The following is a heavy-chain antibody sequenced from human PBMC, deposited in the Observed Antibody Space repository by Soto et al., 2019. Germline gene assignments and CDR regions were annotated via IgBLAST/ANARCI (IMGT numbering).Heavy chain of an antibody. D-gene: IGHD3-3*01. J-gene: IGHJ3*02. Sequence: LSLTCTVSGGSISSGDYYWSWIRQPPGKGLEWIGYIYYSGSTYYNPSLKSRVTISVDTSKNQFSLKLSSVTAADTAVYYCARRLNDLRFLEWSPDDAFDIWGQGTMVTVS. CDR3: ARRLNDLRFLEWSPDDAFDI. V-gene: IGHV4-30-4*01. CDR2: IYYSGST. CDR1: GGSISSGDYY.